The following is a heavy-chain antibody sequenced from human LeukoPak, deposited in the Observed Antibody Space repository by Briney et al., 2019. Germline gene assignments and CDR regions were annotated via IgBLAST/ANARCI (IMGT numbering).Heavy chain of an antibody. Sequence: QTGGSLRLSCAASGFTVSSNYMSWVRQAPAKGLEWVSVIYSGGSTYYADSVKGRFTISRDNSKNTLYLQMNSLRAEDTAVYYCAREVIGYCSGGSCYSDPGYWGQGTLVTVSS. CDR1: GFTVSSNY. CDR3: AREVIGYCSGGSCYSDPGY. V-gene: IGHV3-53*01. D-gene: IGHD2-15*01. J-gene: IGHJ4*02. CDR2: IYSGGST.